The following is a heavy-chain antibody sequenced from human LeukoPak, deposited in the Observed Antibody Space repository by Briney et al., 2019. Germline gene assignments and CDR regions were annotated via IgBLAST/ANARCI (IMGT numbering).Heavy chain of an antibody. D-gene: IGHD1-14*01. V-gene: IGHV3-66*01. Sequence: GGSLRLSCAASGFTVSSNYMSWVRQAPGKGLEWVSVIYRGGSTNYADSVKGRFTISRDNSENTLYLQMNSLRAEDTAVYYCARDPTTLRDAFDIWGQGTVVTVST. CDR1: GFTVSSNY. CDR3: ARDPTTLRDAFDI. J-gene: IGHJ3*02. CDR2: IYRGGST.